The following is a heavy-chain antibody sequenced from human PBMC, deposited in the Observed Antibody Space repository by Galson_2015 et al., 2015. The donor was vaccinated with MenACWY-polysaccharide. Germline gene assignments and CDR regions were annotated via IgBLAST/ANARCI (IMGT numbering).Heavy chain of an antibody. V-gene: IGHV1-8*01. D-gene: IGHD6-19*01. CDR1: GYTFTSYD. Sequence: SVKVSCKASGYTFTSYDINWVRQATGQGLEWMGWMSPNTAKTGYPQKFQGRVTMTRNTSISTAYMELSSLTSEDTAVYYCARDRRDTAVAATAAVFLDYWGQGILVTVSS. J-gene: IGHJ4*02. CDR3: ARDRRDTAVAATAAVFLDY. CDR2: MSPNTAKT.